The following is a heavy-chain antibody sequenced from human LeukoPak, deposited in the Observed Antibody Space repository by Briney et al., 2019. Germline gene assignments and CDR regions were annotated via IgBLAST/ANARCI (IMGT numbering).Heavy chain of an antibody. V-gene: IGHV3-74*01. J-gene: IGHJ4*02. CDR1: GFTFSSYW. D-gene: IGHD1-26*01. Sequence: GGPLRLSCAASGFTFSSYWMHWVRQAPGKGLVWVSGINSDGSSTTYADSVKGRFTISRDNAKNTLYLQMNSLRAEDTAVYYCATDSGSPNWGQGTLVTVSS. CDR3: ATDSGSPN. CDR2: INSDGSST.